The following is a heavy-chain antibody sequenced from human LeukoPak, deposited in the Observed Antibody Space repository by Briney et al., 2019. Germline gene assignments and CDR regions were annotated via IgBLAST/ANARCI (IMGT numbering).Heavy chain of an antibody. CDR2: ISPSGGTT. CDR1: GFTFTDYY. D-gene: IGHD5-18*01. V-gene: IGHV3-23*01. Sequence: PGGSLRLSCAASGFTFTDYYMSWIRQAPGKGLEWVSGISPSGGTTYYADSVKGRFTISRDNSKNTVHLQMNTLRAEDTAVYYCAKPHTAMVIGYYFDYWGQGILVTVSS. CDR3: AKPHTAMVIGYYFDY. J-gene: IGHJ4*02.